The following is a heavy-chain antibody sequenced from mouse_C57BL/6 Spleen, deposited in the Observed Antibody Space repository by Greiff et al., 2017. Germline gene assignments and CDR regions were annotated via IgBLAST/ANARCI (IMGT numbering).Heavy chain of an antibody. CDR2: IDPANGNT. Sequence: VHVKQSVAELVRPGASVKLSCTASGFNIKNTYMHWVKQRPEQGLEWIGRIDPANGNTKYAPKFQGKATITADTSSNTAYLQLSSLTSEDTAIYYCARVRDGYYVFGYWGQGATLTVSS. CDR3: ARVRDGYYVFGY. V-gene: IGHV14-3*01. D-gene: IGHD2-3*01. J-gene: IGHJ2*01. CDR1: GFNIKNTY.